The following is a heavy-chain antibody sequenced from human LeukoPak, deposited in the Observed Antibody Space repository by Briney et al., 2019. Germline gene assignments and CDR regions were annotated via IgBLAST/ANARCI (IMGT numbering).Heavy chain of an antibody. CDR3: ATLILTGYRDAFDI. V-gene: IGHV1-2*02. D-gene: IGHD3-9*01. CDR1: GYTFTGYY. J-gene: IGHJ3*02. CDR2: INPNSGGT. Sequence: GASVKVSCKSSGYTFTGYYMHWVRQAPGQGLEWMGWINPNSGGTNYAQKFQGRVTMTRDTSISTAYMELSRLRSDDTAVYYCATLILTGYRDAFDIWGQGTMVTVSS.